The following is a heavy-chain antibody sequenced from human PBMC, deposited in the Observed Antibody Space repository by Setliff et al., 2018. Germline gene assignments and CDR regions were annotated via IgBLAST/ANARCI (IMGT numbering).Heavy chain of an antibody. Sequence: SVKVSCKASGGPFSSYDISWVRQAPGQGLEWMGRIIPIFGTANYAQKFQGRVTITADKSTSTAYMELSSLRSEDTAVYYCARLYYDYVWGSYRLYYYYGMDVWGQGTTVTVSS. CDR2: IIPIFGTA. CDR3: ARLYYDYVWGSYRLYYYYGMDV. J-gene: IGHJ6*02. D-gene: IGHD3-16*02. V-gene: IGHV1-69*06. CDR1: GGPFSSYD.